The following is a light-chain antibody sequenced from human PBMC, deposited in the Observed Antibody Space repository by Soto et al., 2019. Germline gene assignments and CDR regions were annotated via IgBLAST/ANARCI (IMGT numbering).Light chain of an antibody. J-gene: IGLJ2*01. V-gene: IGLV3-1*01. CDR3: QAWDSSTLV. CDR2: QDT. CDR1: TLGNKY. Sequence: SYELTQPPSVSVSPGQTATITCSGDTLGNKYACWYQQKPGQSPVLVIYQDTKRPSGIPERFSGSNSGNTATLTISGTQAMDEADYYYQAWDSSTLVFGGGTKVTVL.